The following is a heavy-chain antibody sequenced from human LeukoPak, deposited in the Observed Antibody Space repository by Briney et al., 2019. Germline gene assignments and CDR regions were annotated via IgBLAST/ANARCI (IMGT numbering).Heavy chain of an antibody. V-gene: IGHV1-18*01. CDR1: GYTFTSYG. J-gene: IGHJ6*03. CDR2: ISAYNGNT. CDR3: ARANYVCGSYPIHYYYYYYMDV. Sequence: ASVKVSCKASGYTFTSYGISWVRQAPGQGLEWMGWISAYNGNTNYAQKLQGRVTMTTDTSTSTAYMELRSLRSDDTAVYYCARANYVCGSYPIHYYYYYYMDVWGKGTTVTISS. D-gene: IGHD3-16*02.